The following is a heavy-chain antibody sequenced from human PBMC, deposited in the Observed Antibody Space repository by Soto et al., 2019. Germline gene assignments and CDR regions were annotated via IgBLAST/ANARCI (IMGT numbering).Heavy chain of an antibody. J-gene: IGHJ4*02. CDR1: GYSFTSYW. Sequence: PGESLKISCKGSGYSFTSYWIGWVRQMPGKGLEWMGIIYPGDSDARYSPSFQGQVTISADKSISTAYLQWSSLKASDTAMYYCARHPTYCGGDCYSFDYWGQGTLVTVSS. CDR2: IYPGDSDA. CDR3: ARHPTYCGGDCYSFDY. D-gene: IGHD2-21*02. V-gene: IGHV5-51*01.